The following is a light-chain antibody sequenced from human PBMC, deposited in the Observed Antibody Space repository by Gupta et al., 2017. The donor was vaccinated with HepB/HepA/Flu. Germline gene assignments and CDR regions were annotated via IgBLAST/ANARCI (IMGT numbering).Light chain of an antibody. J-gene: IGKJ2*04. CDR2: GAS. Sequence: EIVLTQSPGTLSLSPGERATLSCRTSQSVSSNYFAWYQQNPGQPPRLLIYGASSRATGVPDSFSGGGSGTDFTLTISRVEAEDFAVYFCQQYGSSPLCSFGQGTKLEIK. CDR3: QQYGSSPLCS. V-gene: IGKV3-20*01. CDR1: QSVSSNY.